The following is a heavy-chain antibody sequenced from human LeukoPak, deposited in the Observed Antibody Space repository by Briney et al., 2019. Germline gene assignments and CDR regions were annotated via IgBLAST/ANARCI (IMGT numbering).Heavy chain of an antibody. Sequence: PGGSLRLSCEASGFTFSAYAITWVRQAPRKGLEWVSSIGSDNKPHYSESVKGRFAISRYNSKSMLFLQLDTLRDEATDLCYCAREVDYYVAMDVWGQGTTVTVSS. CDR2: IGSDNKP. CDR1: GFTFSAYA. J-gene: IGHJ6*02. V-gene: IGHV3-23*01. CDR3: AREVDYYVAMDV. D-gene: IGHD3-10*02.